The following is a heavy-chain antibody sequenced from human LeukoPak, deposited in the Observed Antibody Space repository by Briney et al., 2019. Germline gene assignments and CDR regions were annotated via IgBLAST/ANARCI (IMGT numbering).Heavy chain of an antibody. D-gene: IGHD5-18*01. CDR3: AKNAHYQGYSYGGIGY. CDR1: GFTFSSYG. J-gene: IGHJ4*02. CDR2: ISYDGSDK. V-gene: IGHV3-30*18. Sequence: PGRSLRLSCAASGFTFSSYGMHWVRQAPGKGLEWVAVISYDGSDKYSADSVKGRFTISRDNSKNTLYLQMNSLRAEDTAVYYCAKNAHYQGYSYGGIGYWGQGTLVTVSS.